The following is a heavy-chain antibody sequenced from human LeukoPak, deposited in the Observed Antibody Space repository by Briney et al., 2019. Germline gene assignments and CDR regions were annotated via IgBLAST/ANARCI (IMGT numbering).Heavy chain of an antibody. CDR1: GFTFDDYA. V-gene: IGHV3-9*01. CDR3: VKDMGYDSSAYQYYYYYYGMDV. CDR2: ISWNSGSI. Sequence: GGSLRLSCAASGFTFDDYAIHWVRQAPGKGLEWVSGISWNSGSIGYADSVKGRFTISRDNAKNSLYLQMNSLRAEDTALYYCVKDMGYDSSAYQYYYYYYGMDVWGQGTTVTVSS. J-gene: IGHJ6*02. D-gene: IGHD3-22*01.